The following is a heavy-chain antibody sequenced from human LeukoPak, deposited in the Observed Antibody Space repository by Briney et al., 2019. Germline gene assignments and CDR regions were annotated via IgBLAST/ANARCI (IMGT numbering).Heavy chain of an antibody. CDR3: ARDHLDSSGYYLEW. J-gene: IGHJ4*02. CDR2: IYHSGST. CDR1: GGSISSSNW. Sequence: SGTLSLTCAVSGGSISSSNWWSWVRQPPGRGLEWIGEIYHSGSTNYNPSLKSRVTISVDKSKNQFSLKLSSVTAADTAVYYCARDHLDSSGYYLEWWGQGILVTVSS. V-gene: IGHV4-4*02. D-gene: IGHD3-22*01.